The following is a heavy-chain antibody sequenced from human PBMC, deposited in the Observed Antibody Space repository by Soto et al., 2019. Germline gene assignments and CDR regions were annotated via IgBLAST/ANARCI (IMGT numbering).Heavy chain of an antibody. CDR1: GGSISRGGYY. CDR3: ARVGYYYECSGRVRRAFSY. Sequence: PSGTLSLTCTVSGGSISRGGYYWSWIRQHPGKGLEWIGYIYYSGSTYYNPSLKSRVTISVDTSKNQFSLKLSSVTAADTAVYYCARVGYYYECSGRVRRAFSYWAQGTSVLGSA. V-gene: IGHV4-31*03. J-gene: IGHJ4*02. D-gene: IGHD3-22*01. CDR2: IYYSGST.